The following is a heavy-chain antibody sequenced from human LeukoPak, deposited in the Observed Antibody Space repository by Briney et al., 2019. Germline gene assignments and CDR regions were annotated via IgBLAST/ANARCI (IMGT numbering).Heavy chain of an antibody. CDR2: ISGSGGST. CDR3: AGDPRRTPWFDIDY. D-gene: IGHD3-10*01. V-gene: IGHV3-23*01. CDR1: GFTFSSYA. Sequence: HTGGSLRLSCAASGFTFSSYAMSWVRQAPGKGLEWVSAISGSGGSTYYADSVKGRFTISRDNSKNTLYPQMNSLRAEDTAVYYCAGDPRRTPWFDIDYWGQGTLVTVSS. J-gene: IGHJ4*02.